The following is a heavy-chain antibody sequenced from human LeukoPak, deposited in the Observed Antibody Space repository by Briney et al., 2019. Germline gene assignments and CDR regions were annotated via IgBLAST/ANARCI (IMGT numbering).Heavy chain of an antibody. J-gene: IGHJ6*03. V-gene: IGHV7-4-1*02. D-gene: IGHD6-13*01. CDR2: TNTNTGNP. CDR1: GYTFTSYV. Sequence: GASVKVSCKASGYTFTSYVMNWVRQAPGQGLEWMGWTNTNTGNPTYAQGFTGRFVFSLDTSVSTAYLQISSLKAEDTAVYYCARGAAAPGTRFHYMDVWGKGTTVTVSS. CDR3: ARGAAAPGTRFHYMDV.